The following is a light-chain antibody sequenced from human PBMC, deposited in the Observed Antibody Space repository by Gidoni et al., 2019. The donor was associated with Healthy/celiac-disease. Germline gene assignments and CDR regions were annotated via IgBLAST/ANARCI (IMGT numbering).Light chain of an antibody. J-gene: IGLJ1*01. CDR2: KDS. CDR1: AFPKQY. Sequence: SYELTQPPSVSVSPGQTARITCSADAFPKQYAYWYQQKPGQAPVLVIYKDSERPSVIPERFSGSSSGTTVTLTISGVQAEDEADYYCQSADSSGTYVFGTGTKVTVL. CDR3: QSADSSGTYV. V-gene: IGLV3-25*03.